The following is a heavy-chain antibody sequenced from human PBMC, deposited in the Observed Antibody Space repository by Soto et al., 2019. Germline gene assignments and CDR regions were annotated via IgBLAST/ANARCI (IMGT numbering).Heavy chain of an antibody. CDR2: ISGSGGST. CDR1: GFTFSSYA. V-gene: IGHV3-23*01. J-gene: IGHJ6*02. CDR3: AKDRRYSYGEPYYYYGMDV. Sequence: GGSLRLSCAASGFTFSSYAMSWVRQAPGKGLEWVSAISGSGGSTYYADSVKGRFTISRDNSKNTLYLQMNSLRAEDTAVYYCAKDRRYSYGEPYYYYGMDVWGQGTTVTVSS. D-gene: IGHD5-18*01.